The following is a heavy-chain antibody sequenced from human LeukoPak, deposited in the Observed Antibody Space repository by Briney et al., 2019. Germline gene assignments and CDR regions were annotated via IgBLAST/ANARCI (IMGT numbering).Heavy chain of an antibody. J-gene: IGHJ3*02. CDR2: IFYNEGT. CDR1: GYSISSAYY. CDR3: VKSNSRYQPWTLDI. V-gene: IGHV4-61*01. D-gene: IGHD2-2*01. Sequence: PSETLSLTCTVSGYSISSAYYWGWIRQPPGKGLEWIGYIFYNEGTSYNPSLKSRVTISVDTSNNQLSLKVNSVTAADTAMYYCVKSNSRYQPWTLDIWGRGTMVTVSS.